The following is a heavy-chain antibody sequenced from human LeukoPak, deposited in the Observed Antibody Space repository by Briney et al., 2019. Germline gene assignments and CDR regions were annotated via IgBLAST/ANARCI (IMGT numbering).Heavy chain of an antibody. D-gene: IGHD3-10*01. V-gene: IGHV4-59*01. CDR1: GGSISSYY. Sequence: PSETLSLTCTVSGGSISSYYWSWIRQPPGKGLEWIGYIYYSGSTNYNPSLKSRVTISVDTSKNQFSLKLSSVTAADTAVYYCARDLGFGELLPYFDYWGQGTLVTVSS. CDR2: IYYSGST. CDR3: ARDLGFGELLPYFDY. J-gene: IGHJ4*02.